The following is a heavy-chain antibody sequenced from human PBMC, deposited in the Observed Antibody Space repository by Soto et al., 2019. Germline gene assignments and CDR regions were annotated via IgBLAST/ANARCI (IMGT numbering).Heavy chain of an antibody. V-gene: IGHV2-5*02. J-gene: IGHJ4*02. Sequence: QITLNESGPTQVKPRQTLTLTCTFSGFSLTTSGVGVGWIRQSPGKAPEWLALIYWDDDKRYSPSLKRRLTITKDTPKNQVVLTMADLDPDDRATYYCAHRVLRTVFGLVTTTAIYFDFWGQGTPVAVSS. CDR1: GFSLTTSGVG. CDR2: IYWDDDK. D-gene: IGHD3-3*01. CDR3: AHRVLRTVFGLVTTTAIYFDF.